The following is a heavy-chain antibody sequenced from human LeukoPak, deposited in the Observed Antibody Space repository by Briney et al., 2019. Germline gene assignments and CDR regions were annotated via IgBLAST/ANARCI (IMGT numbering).Heavy chain of an antibody. CDR1: GGTFSSYA. D-gene: IGHD3-10*01. J-gene: IGHJ5*02. Sequence: GASVTVSCKASGGTFSSYAISWVRQAPGQGLEWMGGIIPIFGTANYAQKFQGRVTITADKSTSTAYMELSSLRSEDTAVYYCASQNTMVRGVIMRSNWFDPWGQGTLVTVSS. CDR3: ASQNTMVRGVIMRSNWFDP. CDR2: IIPIFGTA. V-gene: IGHV1-69*06.